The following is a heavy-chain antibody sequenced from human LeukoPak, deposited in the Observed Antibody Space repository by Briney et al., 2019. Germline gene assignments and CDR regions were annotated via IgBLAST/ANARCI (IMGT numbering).Heavy chain of an antibody. Sequence: PSETLSLTCTVSGGSISSGGYYWGWVRQHPGTGLEWIGYIYYSGSTYYNPSLKSRVTISVDTSKSQFSLKLSSVTAADTAVYYCAREGFGELLVGWFDPWGQGTLVTVSS. CDR2: IYYSGST. CDR3: AREGFGELLVGWFDP. CDR1: GGSISSGGYY. J-gene: IGHJ5*02. V-gene: IGHV4-31*03. D-gene: IGHD3-10*01.